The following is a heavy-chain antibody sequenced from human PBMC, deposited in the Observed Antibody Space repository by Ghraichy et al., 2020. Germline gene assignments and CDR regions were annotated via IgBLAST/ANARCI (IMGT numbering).Heavy chain of an antibody. CDR2: INPNSGGT. Sequence: ASVKVSCKASGYTFTGYYIHWVRQAPGQGLEWKGWINPNSGGTNYAQKFQDRVTMTRDTSISTAYMELSRLRSDDTAIYYCARVVVGATNWFDPWGQGTLVTVSS. CDR1: GYTFTGYY. D-gene: IGHD1-26*01. V-gene: IGHV1-2*02. CDR3: ARVVVGATNWFDP. J-gene: IGHJ5*02.